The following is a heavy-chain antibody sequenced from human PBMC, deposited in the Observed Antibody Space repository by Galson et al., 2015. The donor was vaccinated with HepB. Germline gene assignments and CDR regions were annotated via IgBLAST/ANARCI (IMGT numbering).Heavy chain of an antibody. CDR1: GDSISRGSYY. J-gene: IGHJ6*03. V-gene: IGHV4-39*01. CDR3: ARGFQHGSVYYYYYMDV. CDR2: FYYTGKT. D-gene: IGHD6-25*01. Sequence: LSLTCTVSGDSISRGSYYWGWLRQPPGKGLEWIGRFYYTGKTHYNPSLKSRVTISGDTSKNQFSLKLNSVTAADTAVYYCARGFQHGSVYYYYYMDVWGKGTTVTVSS.